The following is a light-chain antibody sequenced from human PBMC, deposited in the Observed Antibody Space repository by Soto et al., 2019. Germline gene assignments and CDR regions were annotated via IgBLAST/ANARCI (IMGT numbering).Light chain of an antibody. CDR3: QQRSNWPPLT. J-gene: IGKJ4*01. CDR2: DAS. V-gene: IGKV3-11*01. Sequence: EIVLTQSPATLSLSPGERATLSCRASQSVSSYLAWYQQKPGQAPRLLIYDASNRATGIPARFSGSGSGTDFTLTISSLEPEDFAVYYCQQRSNWPPLTFGGGKKVEIK. CDR1: QSVSSY.